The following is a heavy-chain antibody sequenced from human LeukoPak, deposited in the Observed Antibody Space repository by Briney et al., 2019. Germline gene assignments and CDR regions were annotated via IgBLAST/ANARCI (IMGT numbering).Heavy chain of an antibody. V-gene: IGHV3-7*01. CDR2: IKEDGSVI. CDR1: GFTFSIYW. CDR3: ARGSGRQQLEQNY. J-gene: IGHJ4*02. D-gene: IGHD6-13*01. Sequence: AGGSLRLSCVASGFTFSIYWMGWVRQAPGRGPEWLAIIKEDGSVIWDVESVRGRFTISRDNAKNSVYLEMNSLRAEDTAVYYCARGSGRQQLEQNYWGQGNLVTVSS.